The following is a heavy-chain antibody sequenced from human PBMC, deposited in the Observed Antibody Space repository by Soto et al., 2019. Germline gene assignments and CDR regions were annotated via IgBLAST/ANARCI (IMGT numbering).Heavy chain of an antibody. V-gene: IGHV3-30-3*01. D-gene: IGHD3-10*01. Sequence: QVQLVESGGGVVQPGRSLRLSCAASGFTFSSYAMHWVRQAPGKGLEWVAVISYDGSNKYYADSVKGRFTISRDNSKNTLYLQMNSLRAEDTAVYYCARKGGSGSLYYYGMDVWGQGTTVTVSS. J-gene: IGHJ6*02. CDR3: ARKGGSGSLYYYGMDV. CDR2: ISYDGSNK. CDR1: GFTFSSYA.